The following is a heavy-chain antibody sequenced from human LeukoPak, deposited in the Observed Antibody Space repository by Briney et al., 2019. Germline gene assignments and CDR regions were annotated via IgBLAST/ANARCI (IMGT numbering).Heavy chain of an antibody. Sequence: PGGSLRLSCAASGFTFSGSAMHWVRQASGKGLEWVGRIRSKANSYATAYAASVKGRFTISRDDSKNTAYLQMNSLKTEDTAVYYCTRHSEWELTNFDYWGQGTLVTVSS. J-gene: IGHJ4*02. CDR1: GFTFSGSA. V-gene: IGHV3-73*01. CDR3: TRHSEWELTNFDY. CDR2: IRSKANSYAT. D-gene: IGHD1-26*01.